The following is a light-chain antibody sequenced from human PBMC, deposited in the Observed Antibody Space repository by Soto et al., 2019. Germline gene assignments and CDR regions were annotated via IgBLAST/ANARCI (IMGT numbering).Light chain of an antibody. CDR2: GNS. CDR3: QSYDSSLSVDVV. Sequence: QSVLTQPPSVSGAPGQRVTISCTGSSSNIGAGYDVHWYQQLPGTAPKLLIYGNSNRPSGVPDRFSGSKSGTSASLAITGLQAEDEADYYCQSYDSSLSVDVVFGGGTKLTGL. V-gene: IGLV1-40*01. CDR1: SSNIGAGYD. J-gene: IGLJ2*01.